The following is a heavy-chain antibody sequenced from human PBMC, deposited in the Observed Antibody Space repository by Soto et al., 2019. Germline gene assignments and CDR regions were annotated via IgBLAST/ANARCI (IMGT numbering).Heavy chain of an antibody. D-gene: IGHD4-17*01. J-gene: IGHJ4*02. CDR1: GYSFSGSA. V-gene: IGHV3-73*01. CDR3: ARDSVYYGDYELNYFDY. Sequence: GGSLRLSCAASGYSFSGSALHWVRQASGKGLEWVARVAAKNENYVTTYAASVQGRFSLSRDDSKNSAYLQMNSLRAEDTAVYYCARDSVYYGDYELNYFDYWGQGTLVTVSS. CDR2: VAAKNENYVT.